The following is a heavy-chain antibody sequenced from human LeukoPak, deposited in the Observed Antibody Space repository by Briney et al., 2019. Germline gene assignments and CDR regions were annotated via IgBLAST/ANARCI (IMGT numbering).Heavy chain of an antibody. Sequence: SETLSLTCTVSGGSISSGGYYWSWIRQHPGTGLEWIGYIYYSGSTYYNPSLKSRVTISVDTSKNQFSLKLSSVTAADTAVYYCARVIAAAEVTFDIWGQGTMVTVSS. CDR1: GGSISSGGYY. CDR2: IYYSGST. D-gene: IGHD6-13*01. CDR3: ARVIAAAEVTFDI. V-gene: IGHV4-31*03. J-gene: IGHJ3*02.